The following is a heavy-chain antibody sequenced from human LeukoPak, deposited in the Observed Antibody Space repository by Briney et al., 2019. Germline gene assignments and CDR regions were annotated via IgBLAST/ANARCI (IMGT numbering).Heavy chain of an antibody. CDR2: IKHSGSA. CDR3: ARRCRIGSGWFYDY. Sequence: SETLSLTCAVYGGSFRGCYWTWLPQPPGEGGESLGEIKHSGSAIYNPPRKRIVTISVHTFKNTISLKLSSVTAADTPVYYCARRCRIGSGWFYDYWGEGTLVTVSS. J-gene: IGHJ4*02. D-gene: IGHD6-19*01. CDR1: GGSFRGCY. V-gene: IGHV4-34*01.